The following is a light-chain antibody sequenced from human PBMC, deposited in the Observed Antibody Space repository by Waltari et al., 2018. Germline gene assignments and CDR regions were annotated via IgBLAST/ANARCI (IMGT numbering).Light chain of an antibody. CDR1: SSDVGSYTL. Sequence: QSALTQPASVSGSPGQSITISCTGTSSDVGSYTLVSWYQQHPVKAPKLMSYDDNKRPSGVYNSVSGSKSCNTASLTISGLQAEDEADYSCCSYAGSAIWVFGGGTKLTVL. CDR3: CSYAGSAIWV. V-gene: IGLV2-23*01. J-gene: IGLJ3*02. CDR2: DDN.